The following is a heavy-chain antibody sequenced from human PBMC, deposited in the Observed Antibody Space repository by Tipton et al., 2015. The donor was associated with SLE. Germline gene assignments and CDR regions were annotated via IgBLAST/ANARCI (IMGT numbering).Heavy chain of an antibody. V-gene: IGHV4-61*02. CDR2: IYPSGST. CDR1: GGSISSGSYY. D-gene: IGHD2-15*01. CDR3: AGAWQGYCSGGTCYVLDY. J-gene: IGHJ4*02. Sequence: TLSLTCTVSGGSISSGSYYWSWIRQPAGKGLECIGRIYPSGSTDYNPSLKSRVTISVDTSKNQFSLKLRSVTAADTAVYYCAGAWQGYCSGGTCYVLDYWGQGTLVTVSS.